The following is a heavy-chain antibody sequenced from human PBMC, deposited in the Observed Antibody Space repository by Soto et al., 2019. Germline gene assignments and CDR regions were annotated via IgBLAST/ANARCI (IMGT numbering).Heavy chain of an antibody. D-gene: IGHD2-15*01. V-gene: IGHV2-5*01. CDR1: GFSLSTSGVG. CDR2: IYWNDDK. Sequence: KSGPTLVNPTQTLTLTCTFSGFSLSTSGVGVGWIRQPPGKALEWLALIYWNDDKRYSPSLKSRLTITKDTSKNQVVLTMTNMDPVDTATYYCAHRLFHCSGGSCYSPHFDYWGQGTLVTVS. CDR3: AHRLFHCSGGSCYSPHFDY. J-gene: IGHJ4*02.